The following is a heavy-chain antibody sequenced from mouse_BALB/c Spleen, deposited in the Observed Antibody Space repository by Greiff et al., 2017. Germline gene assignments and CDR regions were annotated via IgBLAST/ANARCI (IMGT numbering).Heavy chain of an antibody. V-gene: IGHV1S81*02. CDR1: GYTFTSYW. D-gene: IGHD1-2*01. Sequence: VQLQQPGAELVKPGASVKLSCKASGYTFTSYWMHWVKQRPGQGLEWIGEINPSNGRTNYNEKFKSKATLTVDKSSSTAYMQLSSLTSEDSAVYYCATAIHYYGYFDYWGQGTTLTVSS. CDR2: INPSNGRT. CDR3: ATAIHYYGYFDY. J-gene: IGHJ2*01.